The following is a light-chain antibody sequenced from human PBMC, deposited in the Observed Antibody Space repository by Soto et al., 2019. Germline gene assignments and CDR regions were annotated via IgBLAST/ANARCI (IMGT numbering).Light chain of an antibody. CDR2: ELS. J-gene: IGLJ1*01. Sequence: QSVMTQPASVSGSPGQSITISCTGTSSDVGGYDYVSWYQIHPGKAPKLMVFELSNRPSGVSYCFSGSKSGNTASLTISGLQAEDEADYFCSSYSLSTADLFGTSTKVTVL. V-gene: IGLV2-14*01. CDR3: SSYSLSTADL. CDR1: SSDVGGYDY.